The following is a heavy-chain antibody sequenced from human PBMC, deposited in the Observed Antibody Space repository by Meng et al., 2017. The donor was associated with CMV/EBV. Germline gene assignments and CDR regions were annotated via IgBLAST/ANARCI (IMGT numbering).Heavy chain of an antibody. CDR3: ASPMQGYSYGSGYHY. Sequence: SGFTLSSYAMGWVRQAPGKGLEWVSAISGSGGSTYYADSVKGRFTISRDNSKNTLYLQMNSLRAEDTAVYYCASPMQGYSYGSGYHYWGQGTLVTVSS. V-gene: IGHV3-23*01. D-gene: IGHD5-18*01. CDR1: GFTLSSYA. J-gene: IGHJ4*02. CDR2: ISGSGGST.